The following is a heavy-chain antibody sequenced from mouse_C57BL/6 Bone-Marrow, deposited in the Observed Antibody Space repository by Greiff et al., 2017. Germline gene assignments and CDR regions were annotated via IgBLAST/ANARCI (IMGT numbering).Heavy chain of an antibody. CDR3: ARGGSGYLAWFAY. CDR1: GYTFPSYW. D-gene: IGHD3-2*02. J-gene: IGHJ3*01. CDR2: IDPSDSYT. Sequence: QVQLKQPGAELVRPGTSVKLSCKASGYTFPSYWMHWVKQRPGQGLEWIGVIDPSDSYTNYNQKFKGKATLTVDTSSSTAYMQLSSLTSEDSAVYYCARGGSGYLAWFAYWGQGTLVTVSA. V-gene: IGHV1-59*01.